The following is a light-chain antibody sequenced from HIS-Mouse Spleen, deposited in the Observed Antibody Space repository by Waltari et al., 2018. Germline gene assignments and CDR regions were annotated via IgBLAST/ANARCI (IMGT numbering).Light chain of an antibody. CDR2: EGS. Sequence: QSALTQPASVSGSPGQSITISCTGTSSDVGSYNLVSWYQQHPGKAPKLMIYEGSKLPSGVSTRFSGSKSGNTASLTSSGLQAEDEADYYCCSYAGSSTWVFGGGTKLTVL. J-gene: IGLJ3*02. CDR3: CSYAGSSTWV. CDR1: SSDVGSYNL. V-gene: IGLV2-23*01.